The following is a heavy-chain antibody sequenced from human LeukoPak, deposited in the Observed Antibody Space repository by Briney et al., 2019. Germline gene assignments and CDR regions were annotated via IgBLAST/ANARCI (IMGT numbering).Heavy chain of an antibody. J-gene: IGHJ6*02. Sequence: GGSLRLSCAASGFTFSSYWMHWVRQAPGKGLVWVSRINSDGSSTSYADSVKGRFTISRDNAKNTLYLQMNSLRAEDTAVYYCARGSRLASQLRGYYYYGMDVWGQGTTVTVSS. CDR3: ARGSRLASQLRGYYYYGMDV. V-gene: IGHV3-74*01. D-gene: IGHD1-7*01. CDR2: INSDGSST. CDR1: GFTFSSYW.